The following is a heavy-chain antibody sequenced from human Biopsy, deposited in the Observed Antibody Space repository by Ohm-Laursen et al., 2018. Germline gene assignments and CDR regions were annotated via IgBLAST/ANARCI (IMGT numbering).Heavy chain of an antibody. CDR3: ATKLTGYFHH. CDR2: NIPILGTG. J-gene: IGHJ1*01. D-gene: IGHD3-9*01. CDR1: EGTFSNYG. Sequence: SVKVSCKSPEGTFSNYGVNWVRQAPGQGLEWLGGNIPILGTGNYAQKFRDRVTVAADTSTSTATMELRSLRSDDTAVYYCATKLTGYFHHWGQGTLVIVSS. V-gene: IGHV1-69*06.